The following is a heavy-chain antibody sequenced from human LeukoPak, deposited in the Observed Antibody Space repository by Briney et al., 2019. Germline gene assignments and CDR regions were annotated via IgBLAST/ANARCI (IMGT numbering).Heavy chain of an antibody. D-gene: IGHD3-3*01. CDR1: GYTFTSYD. CDR3: ARGLTYYDFWSGYYKKYYFDY. V-gene: IGHV1-8*01. CDR2: MNPDSGNT. Sequence: ASVKVSCKASGYTFTSYDINWVRQATGQGLEWMGWMNPDSGNTGYAQMFQGRVTMTRNTSISTAYMELSSLRSEDTAVYYCARGLTYYDFWSGYYKKYYFDYWGQGTLVTVSS. J-gene: IGHJ4*02.